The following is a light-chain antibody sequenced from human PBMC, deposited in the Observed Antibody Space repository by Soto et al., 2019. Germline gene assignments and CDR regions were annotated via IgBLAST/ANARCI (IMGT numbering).Light chain of an antibody. V-gene: IGLV2-8*01. CDR2: YVS. CDR1: SSDVGRYNY. Sequence: VLTQPPSASGSPGQSVTISCTGTSSDVGRYNYVSWYQHHPGKAPKLIIYYVSHRPSGVPDRFSGSKSGHTASLTDSGLQAEDEADYYCNSYADSNTYVFGTGTKVTVL. J-gene: IGLJ1*01. CDR3: NSYADSNTYV.